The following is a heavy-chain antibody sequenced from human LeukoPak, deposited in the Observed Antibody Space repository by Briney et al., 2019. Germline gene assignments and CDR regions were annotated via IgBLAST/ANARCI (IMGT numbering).Heavy chain of an antibody. CDR1: GFTFSSYW. CDR2: INSDGSST. D-gene: IGHD6-13*01. J-gene: IGHJ4*02. Sequence: WGSLRLSCAASGFTFSSYWMHWVRQAPGKGLVWVSRINSDGSSTSYADSVKGRFTISRDNAKDTLYLQMNSLRAEDTAVYYCAGHHQAYSRTYWGQGTLVTVSS. CDR3: AGHHQAYSRTY. V-gene: IGHV3-74*01.